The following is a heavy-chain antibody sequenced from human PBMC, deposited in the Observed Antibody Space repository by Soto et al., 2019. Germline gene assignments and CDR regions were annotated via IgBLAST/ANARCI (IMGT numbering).Heavy chain of an antibody. D-gene: IGHD2-15*01. J-gene: IGHJ4*02. V-gene: IGHV1-18*04. CDR2: ISAYTGNT. CDR3: ARSSKILIFAE. Sequence: AAVKASRSLSGHTIRSPRICGERQGRGPGTAEMGWISAYTGNTNYAQKLQGRVTMTTDTSTSTAYMALRSLRSDDTAVYYCARSSKILIFAEWRPGSLVT. CDR1: GHTIRSPR.